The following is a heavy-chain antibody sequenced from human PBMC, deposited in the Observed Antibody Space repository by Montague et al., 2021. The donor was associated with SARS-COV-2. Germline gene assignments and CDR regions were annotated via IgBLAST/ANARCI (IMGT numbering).Heavy chain of an antibody. V-gene: IGHV3-9*01. D-gene: IGHD1-26*01. CDR3: AKDNQWGSYYVDL. J-gene: IGHJ6*03. CDR2: ISWGSGSI. CDR1: GFTFGDYA. Sequence: SLRLSCAASGFTFGDYAMHWVRQAPGKGLEWVAGISWGSGSIDYADSVKGRFTISRDNAKNSLYLQMNSLRAEDTALYYCAKDNQWGSYYVDLWGKGTTVTVSS.